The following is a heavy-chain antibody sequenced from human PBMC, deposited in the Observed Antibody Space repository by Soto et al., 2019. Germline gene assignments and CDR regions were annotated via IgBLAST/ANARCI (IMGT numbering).Heavy chain of an antibody. J-gene: IGHJ4*02. V-gene: IGHV4-34*01. CDR3: ARVDDY. Sequence: QVQLQQWGAGLLKPSETLSLTCAVYGGSFSDYFWGWIRQPPGKGLEWIGETNHRGSANYNPSLKSRVTISVDRSKNQFSLKLSSVTAADTAVYYCARVDDYWSQGTLVTVSS. CDR1: GGSFSDYF. CDR2: TNHRGSA.